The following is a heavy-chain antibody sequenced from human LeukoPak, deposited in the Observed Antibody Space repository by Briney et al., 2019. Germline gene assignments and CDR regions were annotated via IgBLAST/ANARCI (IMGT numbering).Heavy chain of an antibody. Sequence: GGSLRLSCAASGFTFSSYGMHWVRQAPGKGLEWVAVIWYDGSNKYYADSVKGRFTISRDNSKNTLYLQMNSLRAEDTAVYYCAREISTVEGWLQLRVLRYFDLWGRGTLVTVSS. CDR1: GFTFSSYG. J-gene: IGHJ2*01. D-gene: IGHD5-24*01. CDR3: AREISTVEGWLQLRVLRYFDL. CDR2: IWYDGSNK. V-gene: IGHV3-33*01.